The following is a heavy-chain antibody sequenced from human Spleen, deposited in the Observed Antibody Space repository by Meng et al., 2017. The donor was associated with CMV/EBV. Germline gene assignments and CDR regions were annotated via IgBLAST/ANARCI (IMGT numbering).Heavy chain of an antibody. D-gene: IGHD3-3*01. Sequence: MHWVRQASGQGLEWMGIINPSGGSTRYAQKFQGRVTMTRDTSTSTVYMDLSSLRFEDTAVYYCARADVIRFLEGSSEGSYEYNGMDAWGQGTMVTVSS. J-gene: IGHJ6*02. CDR3: ARADVIRFLEGSSEGSYEYNGMDA. V-gene: IGHV1-46*01. CDR2: INPSGGST.